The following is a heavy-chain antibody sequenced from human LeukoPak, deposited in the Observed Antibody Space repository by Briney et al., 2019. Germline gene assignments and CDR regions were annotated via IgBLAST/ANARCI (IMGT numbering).Heavy chain of an antibody. CDR1: GFTVSSNY. Sequence: GGSLRLSCAASGFTVSSNYMSWVRQAPGKGLEWVSVIYSGGSTYYADSVKGRFTISRDDAKNSLYLQMNSLRAEDTALYYCAKGPFGTVAGTRFDYWGQGTLVTVSS. V-gene: IGHV3-53*05. J-gene: IGHJ4*02. CDR2: IYSGGST. D-gene: IGHD6-19*01. CDR3: AKGPFGTVAGTRFDY.